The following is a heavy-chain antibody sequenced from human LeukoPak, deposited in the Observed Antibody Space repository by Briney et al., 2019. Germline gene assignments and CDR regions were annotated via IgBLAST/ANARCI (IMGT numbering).Heavy chain of an antibody. CDR1: GGSISSSSYY. Sequence: PSETLSLTCTVSGGSISSSSYYWGWIRQPPGKGLEWIGSIYYSGSTYYNPSLKSRVTISVDTSKNQFSLKLSSVTAADTAVYYCARAIEHWFDPWGQGTLVTVSS. CDR2: IYYSGST. V-gene: IGHV4-39*07. J-gene: IGHJ5*02. CDR3: ARAIEHWFDP.